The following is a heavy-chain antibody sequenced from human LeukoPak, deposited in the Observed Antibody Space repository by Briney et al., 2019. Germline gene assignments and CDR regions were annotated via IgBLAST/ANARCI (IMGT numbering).Heavy chain of an antibody. CDR2: ISSSSSYI. CDR3: AQGAFLWSPDY. D-gene: IGHD2/OR15-2a*01. V-gene: IGHV3-21*01. CDR1: GFTFSSYN. J-gene: IGHJ4*02. Sequence: GGSLRLSCAASGFTFSSYNMNWVRQAPGKGLEWVSSISSSSSYIYYADSVKGRFTISRDNAKNSLYLQMNSLRAEDTAVYYCAQGAFLWSPDYWGQGTLVTVSS.